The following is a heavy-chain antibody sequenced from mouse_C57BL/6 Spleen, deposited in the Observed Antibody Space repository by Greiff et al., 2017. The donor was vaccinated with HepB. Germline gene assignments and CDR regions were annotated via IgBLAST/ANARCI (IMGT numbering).Heavy chain of an antibody. J-gene: IGHJ2*01. Sequence: QVQLQQSGAELVMPGASVKLSCKASGYTFTSYWMHWVKQRPGQGLEWIGEIDPSDSYTNYNQKFKGKSTLTVDKSSSTAYMQLSSLTSEDSAVYYCARGYYGSYYFDYWGQGTTLTVSS. CDR1: GYTFTSYW. V-gene: IGHV1-69*01. CDR2: IDPSDSYT. D-gene: IGHD1-1*01. CDR3: ARGYYGSYYFDY.